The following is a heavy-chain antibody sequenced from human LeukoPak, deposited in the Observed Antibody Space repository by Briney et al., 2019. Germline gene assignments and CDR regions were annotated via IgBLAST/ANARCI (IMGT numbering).Heavy chain of an antibody. Sequence: SETLSLICVVYGGSFSDYYWTWVRQPPGKGLEWIGEINHSGTTMYNPSLKSRVTISIHTSNNQFSLKLNSMTAADTAVYYRARGEGTLAGRRWPYSFYYYVDVWGKGTTVTVSS. D-gene: IGHD6-19*01. J-gene: IGHJ6*03. CDR3: ARGEGTLAGRRWPYSFYYYVDV. V-gene: IGHV4-34*01. CDR1: GGSFSDYY. CDR2: INHSGTT.